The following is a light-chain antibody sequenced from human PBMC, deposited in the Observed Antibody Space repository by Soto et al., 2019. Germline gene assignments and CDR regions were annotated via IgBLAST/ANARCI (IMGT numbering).Light chain of an antibody. CDR3: SSYTSSSTLV. CDR2: DVS. J-gene: IGLJ2*01. CDR1: SSDVGGYNY. Sequence: QSALTQPASVSGSPGQSITISCTGTSSDVGGYNYVSWYQQHPGKAPKRMIYDVSNRPSGVSNRFSGSKSGNTASLTISGLQAEDEAAYYCSSYTSSSTLVFGGGTKVTV. V-gene: IGLV2-14*01.